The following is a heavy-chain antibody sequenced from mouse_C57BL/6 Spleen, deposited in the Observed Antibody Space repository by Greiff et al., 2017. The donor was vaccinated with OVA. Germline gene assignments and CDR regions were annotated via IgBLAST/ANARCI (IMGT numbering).Heavy chain of an antibody. D-gene: IGHD2-1*01. CDR1: GYAFSSSW. Sequence: QVQLQQSGPELVKPGASVKISCKASGYAFSSSWMNWVEQRPGKGLEWIGRIYPGDGDTNYNGKFKGKATLTADKSSSTAYMQLSSLTSEDSAVYFCARWGYGNYFDYWGQGTTLTVSS. J-gene: IGHJ2*01. CDR3: ARWGYGNYFDY. CDR2: IYPGDGDT. V-gene: IGHV1-82*01.